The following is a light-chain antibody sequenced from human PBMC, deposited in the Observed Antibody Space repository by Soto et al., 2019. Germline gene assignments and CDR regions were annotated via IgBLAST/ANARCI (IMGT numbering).Light chain of an antibody. CDR3: HQYGSAPRT. CDR1: QSISSS. J-gene: IGKJ1*01. V-gene: IGKV3-15*01. CDR2: GAS. Sequence: EIVMTQSPATLSVSPGERATLSCRASQSISSSLGWYQQKPGQAPRLLIYGASTRATGIPARFTGSGSGTEFTLTISRLEPEDFAVYFCHQYGSAPRTFGQGTKVDIK.